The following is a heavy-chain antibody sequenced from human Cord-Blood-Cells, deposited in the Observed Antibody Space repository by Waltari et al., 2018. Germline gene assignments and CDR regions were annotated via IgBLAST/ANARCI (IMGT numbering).Heavy chain of an antibody. CDR3: AGGHIAAAGHDAFDI. V-gene: IGHV1-2*04. CDR1: GYTFTGYY. D-gene: IGHD6-13*01. CDR2: INPNSCGT. Sequence: QVQLVQSGAEVKKPGASVKVSCKASGYTFTGYYMHWVLQAPGQGLEWMGWINPNSCGTNYALNFLGWVTMTKDTSISTAYMELSRLRSDDTAVYYCAGGHIAAAGHDAFDIWGQGTMVTVSS. J-gene: IGHJ3*02.